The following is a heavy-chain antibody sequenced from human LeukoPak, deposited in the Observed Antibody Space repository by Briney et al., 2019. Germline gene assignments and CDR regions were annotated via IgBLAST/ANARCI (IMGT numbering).Heavy chain of an antibody. CDR2: ISAYNGNT. J-gene: IGHJ4*02. D-gene: IGHD2-15*01. CDR3: ARDNAERPGVVAALGY. Sequence: GSVKVSCKASGYTFTSYGISWVRQAPGQGLEWMGWISAYNGNTNYAQKLQGRVTMTTDTSTSTAYMELRSLRSDDTAVYCCARDNAERPGVVAALGYWGQGTLVTVSS. CDR1: GYTFTSYG. V-gene: IGHV1-18*01.